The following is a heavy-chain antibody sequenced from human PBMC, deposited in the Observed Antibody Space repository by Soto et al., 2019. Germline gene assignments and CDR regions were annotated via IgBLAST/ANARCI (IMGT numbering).Heavy chain of an antibody. Sequence: SETLSLTCTVSGGSISSYYWSWIRQPPGKGLEWIGYIYYSGSTNYNPSLKSRVTISVDTSKNQFSLKLSSVTAADTAVYYCARLRDLIDYWGQGTLVTVSS. CDR2: IYYSGST. J-gene: IGHJ4*02. CDR3: ARLRDLIDY. CDR1: GGSISSYY. V-gene: IGHV4-59*12. D-gene: IGHD3-10*01.